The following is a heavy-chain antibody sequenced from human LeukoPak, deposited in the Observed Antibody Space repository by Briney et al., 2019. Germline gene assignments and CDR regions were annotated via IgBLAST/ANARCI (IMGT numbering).Heavy chain of an antibody. V-gene: IGHV3-33*01. CDR2: IWYDGSNK. Sequence: GGSLRLSCAASGFTFSSYGMHWVRQAPGKGLEWVAVIWYDGSNKYYADSVKGRFTISRDNSKNTLYLQMNSPRAEDTAVYYCARDLSGYDYGLDYWGQGTLVTVSS. J-gene: IGHJ4*02. CDR1: GFTFSSYG. CDR3: ARDLSGYDYGLDY. D-gene: IGHD5-12*01.